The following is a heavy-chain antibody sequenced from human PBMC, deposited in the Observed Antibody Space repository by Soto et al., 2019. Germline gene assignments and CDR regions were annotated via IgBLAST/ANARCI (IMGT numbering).Heavy chain of an antibody. Sequence: PGGSLRLSRGAAGFTFSNAWMNWVRQAPGKGLEWVGRIKSKTDGGTTDYAAPVKGRFTISRDDSKNTLYLQMNSLKTEDTAVYYCTTDLWLAPYYSDYWGQGTLVTVSS. CDR3: TTDLWLAPYYSDY. CDR2: IKSKTDGGTT. V-gene: IGHV3-15*07. J-gene: IGHJ4*02. D-gene: IGHD6-19*01. CDR1: GFTFSNAW.